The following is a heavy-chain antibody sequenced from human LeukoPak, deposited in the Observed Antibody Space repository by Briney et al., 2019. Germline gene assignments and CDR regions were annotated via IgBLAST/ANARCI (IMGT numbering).Heavy chain of an antibody. Sequence: ASVKVSCKASGYTFTGYYMHWVRQAPGQGLEWMGWINPNSGGTKYAQRFQGRVTMTRDTSISTAYMELTRLTSDDTAVYYCARVTSSWADYSYYGLDVWGQGTTVTVSS. CDR2: INPNSGGT. CDR1: GYTFTGYY. D-gene: IGHD6-13*01. V-gene: IGHV1-2*02. J-gene: IGHJ6*02. CDR3: ARVTSSWADYSYYGLDV.